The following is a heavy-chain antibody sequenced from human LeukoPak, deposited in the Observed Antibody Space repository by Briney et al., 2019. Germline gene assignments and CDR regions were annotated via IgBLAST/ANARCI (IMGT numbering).Heavy chain of an antibody. CDR1: GYTFTGYY. V-gene: IGHV1-2*02. CDR2: INPNSGGT. J-gene: IGHJ6*02. CDR3: ARGEAYYDFWSGRNYGMDV. Sequence: APVKVSCKASGYTFTGYYMHWVRQAPGQGLEWMGWINPNSGGTNYAQKFQGRVTMTRDTSISTAYMELSRLRSDDTAVYYCARGEAYYDFWSGRNYGMDVWGQGTTVTVSS. D-gene: IGHD3-3*01.